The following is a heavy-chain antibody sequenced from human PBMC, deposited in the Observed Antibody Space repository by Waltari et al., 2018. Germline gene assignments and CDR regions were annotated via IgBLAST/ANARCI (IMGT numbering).Heavy chain of an antibody. CDR3: ARDRGYDFWSGYSDY. J-gene: IGHJ4*02. Sequence: EVQLVESGGGLVQPGGSLRLSCAASGFTFSSYEMNWVRQAPGKGLEWVSYISSSGSTIYYADSVKGRFTISRDNAKNSLYLQMNSLRAEDTAVYYCARDRGYDFWSGYSDYWGQGTLVTVSS. V-gene: IGHV3-48*03. D-gene: IGHD3-3*01. CDR1: GFTFSSYE. CDR2: ISSSGSTI.